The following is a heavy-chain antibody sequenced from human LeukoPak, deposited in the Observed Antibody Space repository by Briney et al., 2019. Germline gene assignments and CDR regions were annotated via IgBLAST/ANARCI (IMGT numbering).Heavy chain of an antibody. CDR1: GFTVSSNY. V-gene: IGHV3-53*01. CDR3: ARGISYIHGDY. Sequence: PGGSLRLSCAASGFTVSSNYMSWVRQAPGKGLEWVSVIYSGGSTYYADSVKGRFTISRDNSKNTLYLQMNSLRAEDTAVYYCARGISYIHGDYWGQGTLVTVSS. CDR2: IYSGGST. D-gene: IGHD3-3*02. J-gene: IGHJ4*02.